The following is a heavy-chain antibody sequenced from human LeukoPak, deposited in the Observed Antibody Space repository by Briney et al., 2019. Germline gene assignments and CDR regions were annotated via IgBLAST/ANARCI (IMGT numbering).Heavy chain of an antibody. Sequence: PSETLSLTCTVSGGSISSYYWSWLRPPAGKGLEWIGRIYTSGSTNYNPSLKSRVTMSVDTSKNQFSLKLSSVTAADTAVYYCARGSSSWYGRYYFDYWGQGTLVTVSS. V-gene: IGHV4-4*07. CDR3: ARGSSSWYGRYYFDY. D-gene: IGHD6-13*01. J-gene: IGHJ4*02. CDR1: GGSISSYY. CDR2: IYTSGST.